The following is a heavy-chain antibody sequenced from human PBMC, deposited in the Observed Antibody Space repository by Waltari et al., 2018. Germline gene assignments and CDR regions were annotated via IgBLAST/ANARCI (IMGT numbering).Heavy chain of an antibody. J-gene: IGHJ5*02. Sequence: QLQLRESGPTLVKPSETLSLTCTVSGGSISRSSYYWGWIRQSPGKGLEWIGSIYYSGSTYYNRPLECRVIISGNRYKNQFSLKLSSVTTGDTAVYYWVGQWKRYGYRFDPWSQGALVTVSS. CDR1: GGSISRSSYY. V-gene: IGHV4-39*01. CDR2: IYYSGST. CDR3: VGQWKRYGYRFDP. D-gene: IGHD2-2*02.